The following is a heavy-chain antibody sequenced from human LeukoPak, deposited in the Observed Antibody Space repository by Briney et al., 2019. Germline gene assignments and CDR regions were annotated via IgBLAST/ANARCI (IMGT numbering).Heavy chain of an antibody. J-gene: IGHJ4*02. V-gene: IGHV4-59*01. D-gene: IGHD6-19*01. CDR3: ARAVTSSGWYYFDY. Sequence: SETLSLTCTVSGGSISSYYWSWIRQPPGKGLEWIGYIYYSGSTNYNPSLKSRVTISVDTSKNQFSLELSSVTAADTAVYYCARAVTSSGWYYFDYWGQGTLVTVSS. CDR2: IYYSGST. CDR1: GGSISSYY.